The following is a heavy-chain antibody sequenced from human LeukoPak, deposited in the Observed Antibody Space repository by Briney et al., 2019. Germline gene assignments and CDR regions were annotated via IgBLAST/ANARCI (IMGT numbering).Heavy chain of an antibody. Sequence: GGSLRLSCAASGFTFSSYAMNWVRQAPGKGLEWISGISSSGRNTYYADSVKGRFTISRDNSKNTLYLQMNSLRAEDTAVYYCARGPSGYHNTGGQGTLVTVSS. J-gene: IGHJ4*02. CDR1: GFTFSSYA. CDR3: ARGPSGYHNT. CDR2: ISSSGRNT. V-gene: IGHV3-23*01. D-gene: IGHD5-12*01.